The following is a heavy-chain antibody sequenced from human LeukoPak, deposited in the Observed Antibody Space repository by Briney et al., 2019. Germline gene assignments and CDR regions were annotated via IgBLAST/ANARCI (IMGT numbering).Heavy chain of an antibody. CDR1: GIPFKKYG. V-gene: IGHV3-33*01. Sequence: GGSLRLSCAVSGIPFKKYGMHWVRQAPGKGLEWVATIWHDGSPTMYADSAKGRFTISRDNSKNTLYLQMNSLRAEDTAVYYCARDLRRYCSSTSCRGAFDYWGQGTLVTVSS. D-gene: IGHD2-2*01. CDR3: ARDLRRYCSSTSCRGAFDY. J-gene: IGHJ4*02. CDR2: IWHDGSPT.